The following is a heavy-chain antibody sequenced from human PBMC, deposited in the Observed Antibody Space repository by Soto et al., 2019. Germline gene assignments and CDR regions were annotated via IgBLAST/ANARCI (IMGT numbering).Heavy chain of an antibody. D-gene: IGHD3-22*01. V-gene: IGHV4-59*01. CDR3: ADFYDSSGYFLS. CDR1: GGSISSYY. Sequence: LSLTCTASGGSISSYYWSWIRQPPGKGLEWIGYIYYSGSTNYNPSLKSRVTMSVDTSKNQFSLKLSSVTAADTAVYYCADFYDSSGYFLSWGQGTLVTVSS. CDR2: IYYSGST. J-gene: IGHJ5*02.